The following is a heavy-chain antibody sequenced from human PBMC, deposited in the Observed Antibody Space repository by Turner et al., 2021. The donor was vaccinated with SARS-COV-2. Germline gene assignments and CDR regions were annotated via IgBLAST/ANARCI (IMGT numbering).Heavy chain of an antibody. CDR3: FDY. V-gene: IGHV1-69*02. CDR1: VGNFKNYG. D-gene: IGHD2-21*01. CDR2: IIPVLDMS. J-gene: IGHJ4*02. Sequence: QVQLVQSGAEVKKPGSSVKVSCTASVGNFKNYGFNWGRQAPGQGLEWMGSIIPVLDMSEYEQKFQGRVTIIADKSTYYCAIEVIMRGNGYGDQKYYFDYWGQGTLVIVSS.